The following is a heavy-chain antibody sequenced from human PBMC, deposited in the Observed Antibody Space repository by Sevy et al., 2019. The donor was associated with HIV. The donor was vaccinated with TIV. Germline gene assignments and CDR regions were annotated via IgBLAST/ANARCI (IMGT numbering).Heavy chain of an antibody. V-gene: IGHV4-59*01. CDR1: GGSISSYF. Sequence: SETLSLTCSVSGGSISSYFWTWVRQSPGKGLEWIGNIYFTGNTDYSPSLKSRVTLSLDTSKSQFSLTLKSVTVTDTAIYFCARDSTTRTWVLDYWGQGTLVTVSS. CDR2: IYFTGNT. J-gene: IGHJ4*02. CDR3: ARDSTTRTWVLDY. D-gene: IGHD1-1*01.